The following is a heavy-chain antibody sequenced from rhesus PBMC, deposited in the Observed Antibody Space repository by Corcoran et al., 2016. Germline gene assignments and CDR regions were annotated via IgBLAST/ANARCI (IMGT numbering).Heavy chain of an antibody. J-gene: IGHJ6*01. D-gene: IGHD1-26*01. Sequence: EVQLVQSGAEVKRPGESLKISCKTSGYSFTSYWISWVRQMPGKGLEWMGAIDPSVSDTRYTPSFQGQVTISADKAISTAYLQWSRLKASDTATYYCAKDRNWNYGLDSWGQGVVVTVSS. V-gene: IGHV5-20*01. CDR1: GYSFTSYW. CDR2: IDPSVSDT. CDR3: AKDRNWNYGLDS.